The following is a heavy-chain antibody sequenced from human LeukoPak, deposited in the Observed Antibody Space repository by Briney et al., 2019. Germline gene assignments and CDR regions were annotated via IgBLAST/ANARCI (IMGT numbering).Heavy chain of an antibody. CDR3: ANHRTTYDWFDP. Sequence: ASAKVSCKASGYTFTGYYMHWVRQAPGQGLEWMGWINPNSGGTNYAQKFQGRVTMTRDTSISTAYMELSRLRSDDTAVYYCANHRTTYDWFDPWGQGTLVTVSS. J-gene: IGHJ5*02. V-gene: IGHV1-2*02. CDR2: INPNSGGT. D-gene: IGHD1-7*01. CDR1: GYTFTGYY.